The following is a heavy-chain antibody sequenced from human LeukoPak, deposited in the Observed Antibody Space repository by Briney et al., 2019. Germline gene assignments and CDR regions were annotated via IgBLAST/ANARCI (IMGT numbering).Heavy chain of an antibody. CDR3: AREAVVVVAPRPYYFDY. J-gene: IGHJ4*01. CDR2: IIPIFGTA. V-gene: IGHV1-69*01. D-gene: IGHD2-15*01. Sequence: SVKVSCKASGGTFSSYAISWVRQAPGQGLEWMGGIIPIFGTATSAQKFQGRVTITADESTSTAYMELSSLRSEDTAVYYCAREAVVVVAPRPYYFDYWGQGTLVTVSS. CDR1: GGTFSSYA.